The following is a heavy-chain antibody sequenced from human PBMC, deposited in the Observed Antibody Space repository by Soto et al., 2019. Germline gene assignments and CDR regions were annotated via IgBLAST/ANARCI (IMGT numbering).Heavy chain of an antibody. J-gene: IGHJ5*02. D-gene: IGHD3-22*01. V-gene: IGHV4-34*01. CDR3: ARNYYESGRFGLDP. CDR1: GGSFTDYY. Sequence: QVRLPQWGAGLLKPSETLSLTCAVYGGSFTDYYWSWIRQPPGKGLEWIGEINHSGDTNYNPSLKSRVTISVDTSKNQFSLKLSSVTAADTAVYYCARNYYESGRFGLDPWGQGTQVTVSS. CDR2: INHSGDT.